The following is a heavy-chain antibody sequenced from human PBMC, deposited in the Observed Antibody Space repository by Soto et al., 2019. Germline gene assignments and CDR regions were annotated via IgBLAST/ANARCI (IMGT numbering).Heavy chain of an antibody. CDR2: INPNSGAT. V-gene: IGHV1-2*02. CDR1: GYTFTDYY. D-gene: IGHD3-3*01. CDR3: ASDPPYSVVLIRPFDY. Sequence: QVQLVQSGAEVKKPGASVKVSCKVSGYTFTDYYIHWVRQAPGQGLEWMGWINPNSGATNYAQSFQGRVTMPRDTSISNAYMELSRLRSDDTAVYYCASDPPYSVVLIRPFDYWGQGTLVTGSS. J-gene: IGHJ4*02.